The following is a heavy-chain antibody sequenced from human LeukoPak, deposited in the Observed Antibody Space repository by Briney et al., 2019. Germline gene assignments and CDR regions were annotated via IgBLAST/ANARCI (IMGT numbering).Heavy chain of an antibody. J-gene: IGHJ5*02. Sequence: SETLSLTCTVFGGSMSSFYWSWIRQPLGRGLEWVGYMYYRGRTNYNPSLKSRVTISVDATKNQISLNLTSVTAADTAVYYCARGFSEEGWFDPWGPGTLVTVSS. CDR3: ARGFSEEGWFDP. V-gene: IGHV4-59*01. CDR2: MYYRGRT. CDR1: GGSMSSFY.